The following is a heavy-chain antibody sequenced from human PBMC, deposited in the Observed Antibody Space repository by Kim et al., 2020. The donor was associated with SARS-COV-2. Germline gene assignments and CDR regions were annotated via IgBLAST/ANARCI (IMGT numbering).Heavy chain of an antibody. J-gene: IGHJ6*02. CDR3: ARAPRIAASFYYYYYGMDV. D-gene: IGHD6-6*01. Sequence: GRFTISRENAKNSLYLQMNSLRAVDTAVYYCARAPRIAASFYYYYYGMDVWGQGTTVTVSS. V-gene: IGHV3-13*01.